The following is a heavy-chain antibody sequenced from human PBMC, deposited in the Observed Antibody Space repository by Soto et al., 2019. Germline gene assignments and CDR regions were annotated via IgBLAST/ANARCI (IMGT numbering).Heavy chain of an antibody. CDR1: GGTFSSYA. D-gene: IGHD6-13*01. V-gene: IGHV1-69*13. Sequence: GASVKVSCKASGGTFSSYAISWVRQAPGQGLEWMGGIIPIFGTANYAQKFQGRVTITADESTSTAYMELSSLRSEDTAVYYCARDLVAAAGDNYWGQGTLVTVSS. CDR3: ARDLVAAAGDNY. J-gene: IGHJ4*02. CDR2: IIPIFGTA.